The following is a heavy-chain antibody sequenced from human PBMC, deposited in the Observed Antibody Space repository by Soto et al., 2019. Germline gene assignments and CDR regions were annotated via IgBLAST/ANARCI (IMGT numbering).Heavy chain of an antibody. CDR1: GYTFTIYA. D-gene: IGHD4-4*01. V-gene: IGHV7-4-1*01. Sequence: ASVKVSCKASGYTFTIYAMDWVRQAPGQGLEWMGWINTNTGNPTYAQGFTGRFVFSLDTSVSTAYLQICSLKAEDTAVYYCARGGHDYSNYVTYFDYWGQGTLVTVSS. CDR3: ARGGHDYSNYVTYFDY. CDR2: INTNTGNP. J-gene: IGHJ4*01.